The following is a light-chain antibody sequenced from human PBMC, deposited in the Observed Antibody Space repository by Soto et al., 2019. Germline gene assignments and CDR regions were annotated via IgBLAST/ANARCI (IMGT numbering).Light chain of an antibody. CDR2: DVS. V-gene: IGLV2-14*01. Sequence: QSALTHPASVSGSPGQSITISCTGTSSDVGGYNYVSWYQQHPGKAPKLMIYDVSNRPSGVSNRFSGSKSGNTASLTISGLQAEDEADYYCSSYTSSSTLLYVFGTGTKLTVL. J-gene: IGLJ1*01. CDR1: SSDVGGYNY. CDR3: SSYTSSSTLLYV.